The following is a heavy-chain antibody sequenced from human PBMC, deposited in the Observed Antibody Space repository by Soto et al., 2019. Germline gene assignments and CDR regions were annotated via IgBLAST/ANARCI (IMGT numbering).Heavy chain of an antibody. CDR1: GGTFSNYA. J-gene: IGHJ3*02. D-gene: IGHD4-17*01. CDR2: IIPIFGTA. V-gene: IGHV1-69*13. Sequence: GASVKVSCKASGGTFSNYAISWVRQAPGQGLEWMGGIIPIFGTAIYAQKFQGRVTITADESTSTAYMELSSLRSEDTAVYYCARAADYGDFAFDIWGQGTMVTVSS. CDR3: ARAADYGDFAFDI.